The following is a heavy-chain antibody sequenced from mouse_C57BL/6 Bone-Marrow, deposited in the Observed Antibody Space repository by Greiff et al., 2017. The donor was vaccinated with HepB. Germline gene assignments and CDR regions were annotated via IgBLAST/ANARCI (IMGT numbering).Heavy chain of an antibody. D-gene: IGHD1-1*01. CDR2: IYPGSGST. Sequence: QVQLQQPGAELVKPGASVKMSCKASGYTFTSYWITWVKQRPGQGLEWIGDIYPGSGSTNYNEKFKGKATFTADTSSNTAYMQLSSLTTEDSAVYYCARRYYGSPWFAYWGQGTLVTVSA. V-gene: IGHV1-55*01. J-gene: IGHJ3*01. CDR1: GYTFTSYW. CDR3: ARRYYGSPWFAY.